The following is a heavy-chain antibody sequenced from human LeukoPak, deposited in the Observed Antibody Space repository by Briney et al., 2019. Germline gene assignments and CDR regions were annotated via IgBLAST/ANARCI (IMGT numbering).Heavy chain of an antibody. CDR3: ARMVGLVSDY. D-gene: IGHD3-10*01. V-gene: IGHV6-1*01. Sequence: SQTLSLTCAISGDSVSSNSAAWNWIRQSPSRGLEWLGRTYYRSKWHSYYAPSVKSRITINPDTSKNQFSLQLKSVAPEDTAVYYCARMVGLVSDYWGQGTLVTVSS. CDR1: GDSVSSNSAA. CDR2: TYYRSKWHS. J-gene: IGHJ4*02.